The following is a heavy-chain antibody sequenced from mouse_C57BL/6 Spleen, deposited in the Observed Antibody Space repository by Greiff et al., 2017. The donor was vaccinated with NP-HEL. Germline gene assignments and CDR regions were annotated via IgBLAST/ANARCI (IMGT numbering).Heavy chain of an antibody. Sequence: VQLQQPGTELVKPGASVKLSCKATGYTFTGYWIEWVKQRPGHGLEWIGEILPGSGSTNYNEKFKGKATFTADTSSNTAYMQLSSLTTEDSAIYYCARSGHYYGSSYGAMDYWGQGTSVTVSS. CDR1: GYTFTGYW. CDR2: ILPGSGST. D-gene: IGHD1-1*01. V-gene: IGHV1-9*01. J-gene: IGHJ4*01. CDR3: ARSGHYYGSSYGAMDY.